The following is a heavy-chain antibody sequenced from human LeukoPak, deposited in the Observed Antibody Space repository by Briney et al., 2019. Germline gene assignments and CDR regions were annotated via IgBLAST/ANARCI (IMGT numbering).Heavy chain of an antibody. J-gene: IGHJ4*02. CDR2: ISGSGVST. V-gene: IGHV3-23*01. CDR3: AKSPYDSSGYYMDY. D-gene: IGHD3-22*01. CDR1: GFTFSSYA. Sequence: PGGPLRLSCAASGFTFSSYAMSWVRQAPGKGLEWVSAISGSGVSTYYADSVKGRFTISRDNSKNTLYLQMNSLRAEDTAVYYCAKSPYDSSGYYMDYWGQGTLVTVSS.